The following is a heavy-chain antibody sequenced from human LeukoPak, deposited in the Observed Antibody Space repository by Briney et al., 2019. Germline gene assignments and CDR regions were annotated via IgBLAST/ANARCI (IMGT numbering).Heavy chain of an antibody. V-gene: IGHV1-2*02. D-gene: IGHD6-19*01. CDR3: AGDGVYSSGWYVDY. CDR1: GYTFTGYY. Sequence: ASVKVSCKASGYTFTGYYMHWVRQAPGQGLEWMGWINPNSGGTNYAQKFQGRVTMTRDTSISTAYMELSRLRSDDTAVYYCAGDGVYSSGWYVDYWGQGTLVTVSS. J-gene: IGHJ4*02. CDR2: INPNSGGT.